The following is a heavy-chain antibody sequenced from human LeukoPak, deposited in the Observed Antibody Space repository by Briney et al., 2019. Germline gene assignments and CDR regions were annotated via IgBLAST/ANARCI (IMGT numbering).Heavy chain of an antibody. CDR1: GGSISSYY. Sequence: SETLSLTCTVSGGSISSYYWSWIRQPAGKGLEWIGRIYTSGSTNYNPSLKSRVTMSVDKSKNQFSLKLNSLTAADTAVYYCARGGNKWELDNWFDPWGQGTLVTVSS. J-gene: IGHJ5*02. D-gene: IGHD1-26*01. CDR3: ARGGNKWELDNWFDP. CDR2: IYTSGST. V-gene: IGHV4-4*07.